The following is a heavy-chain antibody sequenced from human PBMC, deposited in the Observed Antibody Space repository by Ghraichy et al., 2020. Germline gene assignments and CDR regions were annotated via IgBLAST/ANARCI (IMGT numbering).Heavy chain of an antibody. CDR1: GFTFSSYD. D-gene: IGHD6-13*01. CDR3: ARAGYSSSWYVAFDI. V-gene: IGHV3-13*01. J-gene: IGHJ3*02. CDR2: IGTAGDT. Sequence: GGSLRLSCAASGFTFSSYDMHWVRQATGKGLEWVSAIGTAGDTYYPGSVKGRFTISRENAKNSLYLQMNSLRAGDKAVYYCARAGYSSSWYVAFDIWGQGTMVTVSS.